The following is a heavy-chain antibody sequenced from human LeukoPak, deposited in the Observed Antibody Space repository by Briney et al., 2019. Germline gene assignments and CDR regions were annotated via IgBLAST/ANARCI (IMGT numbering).Heavy chain of an antibody. Sequence: GESLKTSCKASGYSFGDYYLGWVRQTPGKGLEWMGIIWPGDSNSRYSPSFQGQVTFSADKSINSAFLHWSSLRASDTAMYYCTTGFRGDGQTDDAFDIWGQGTMVIVSS. V-gene: IGHV5-51*01. D-gene: IGHD1-1*01. CDR2: IWPGDSNS. J-gene: IGHJ3*02. CDR3: TTGFRGDGQTDDAFDI. CDR1: GYSFGDYY.